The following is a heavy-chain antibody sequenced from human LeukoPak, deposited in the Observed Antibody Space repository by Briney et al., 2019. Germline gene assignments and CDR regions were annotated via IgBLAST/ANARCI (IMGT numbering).Heavy chain of an antibody. Sequence: GGSLRLSCAASGFTVSSNYMSWVRQAPGKGLEWVSVIYSGGSTYYADSVKGRFTISRDNSKNTQYLQMNSLRAEDTAVYYCARGLYCSSTSCYPDHPSFDYWGQGTLVTVSS. CDR3: ARGLYCSSTSCYPDHPSFDY. J-gene: IGHJ4*02. D-gene: IGHD2-2*01. CDR2: IYSGGST. CDR1: GFTVSSNY. V-gene: IGHV3-66*02.